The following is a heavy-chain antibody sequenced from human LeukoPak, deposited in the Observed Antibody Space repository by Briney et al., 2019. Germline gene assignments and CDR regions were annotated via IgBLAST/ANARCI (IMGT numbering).Heavy chain of an antibody. CDR2: ISSSSSAI. Sequence: GGSLRLYCAASGFTFSTYSMNWVRPAPGKGLEWISYISSSSSAIYYADSVKGRFSISRDDAKNSLYLKMNSLRDEDTAVYYCATCGGSCYFFDYWGQGTLVTVSS. CDR1: GFTFSTYS. J-gene: IGHJ4*02. D-gene: IGHD2-15*01. CDR3: ATCGGSCYFFDY. V-gene: IGHV3-48*02.